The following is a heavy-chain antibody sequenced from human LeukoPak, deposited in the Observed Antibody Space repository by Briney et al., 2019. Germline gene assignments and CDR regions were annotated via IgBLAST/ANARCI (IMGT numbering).Heavy chain of an antibody. V-gene: IGHV3-48*02. CDR1: GFTFSSYS. D-gene: IGHD6-13*01. CDR2: ISSNSITI. CDR3: ARGYSALDY. J-gene: IGHJ4*02. Sequence: PGGSLRLSCAASGFTFSSYSMNWVRQAPGKGLEWVSYISSNSITISYADSVNGRFTISRYNAKISLYLQMNSLRDEDTSLYYCARGYSALDYWGQGTLVTVSS.